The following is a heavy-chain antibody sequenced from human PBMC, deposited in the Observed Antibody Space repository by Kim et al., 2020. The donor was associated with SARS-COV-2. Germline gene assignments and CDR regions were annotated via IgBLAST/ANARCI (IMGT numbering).Heavy chain of an antibody. Sequence: GGSLRLSCAASGFTFDDYAMHWVRQAPGKGLEWVSGISWNSGSIGYADSVKGRFTISRVNAKNSLYLQMNSLRAEDTALYYCAKAVTVTAYYYYYGMDVWGQGTPVTVSS. J-gene: IGHJ6*02. V-gene: IGHV3-9*01. CDR1: GFTFDDYA. CDR3: AKAVTVTAYYYYYGMDV. D-gene: IGHD4-17*01. CDR2: ISWNSGSI.